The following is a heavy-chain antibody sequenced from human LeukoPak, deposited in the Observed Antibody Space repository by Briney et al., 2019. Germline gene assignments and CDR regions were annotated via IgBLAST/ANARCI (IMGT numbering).Heavy chain of an antibody. Sequence: PSETLSLTCTVSGGSISSSNYYWGWIRQPPGKGLEWIGSLDYSGTTYYNPSLKSRVTISVDTSKNQFSLKLSSVTAADTAVYYCARRGYRDDSYYYYGMDVWGQGTTVTVSS. J-gene: IGHJ6*02. V-gene: IGHV4-39*07. CDR2: LDYSGTT. CDR3: ARRGYRDDSYYYYGMDV. D-gene: IGHD5-18*01. CDR1: GGSISSSNYY.